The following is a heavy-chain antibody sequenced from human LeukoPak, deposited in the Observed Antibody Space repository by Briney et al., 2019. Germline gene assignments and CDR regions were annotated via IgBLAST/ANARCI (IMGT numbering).Heavy chain of an antibody. CDR3: ARGDWFDP. J-gene: IGHJ5*02. Sequence: ASVKLSCKASGYTFSRYTINWVRQAPGQGLEWMGWVSGYNGNTNYAQKFEGRVAMTTDTSSSTAYMELRSLRSDDTAIYYCARGDWFDPWCRGNLVTVSS. CDR2: VSGYNGNT. CDR1: GYTFSRYT. V-gene: IGHV1-18*01.